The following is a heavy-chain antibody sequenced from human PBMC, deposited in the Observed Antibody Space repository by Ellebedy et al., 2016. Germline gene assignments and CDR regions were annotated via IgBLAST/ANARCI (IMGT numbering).Heavy chain of an antibody. Sequence: SETLSLXXTVSGGSISSGGYYWSWIRQHPGKGLEWIGYIYYSGSTYYNPSLKSRVTMSVDTSKNQFSLKLSSVTAADTAVYYCARCEALFLDYYMDVWGKGTTVTVSS. V-gene: IGHV4-31*03. CDR1: GGSISSGGYY. CDR2: IYYSGST. J-gene: IGHJ6*03. CDR3: ARCEALFLDYYMDV.